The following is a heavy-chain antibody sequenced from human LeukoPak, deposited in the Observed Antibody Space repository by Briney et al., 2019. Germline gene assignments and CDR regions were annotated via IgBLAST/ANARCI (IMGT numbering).Heavy chain of an antibody. J-gene: IGHJ4*02. CDR1: GYTFTSYD. V-gene: IGHV1-8*01. CDR3: ARGEGAWLLGAIDY. Sequence: GASVKVSCKASGYTFTSYDINWVRQATGQGLEWMGWMNPNRGNTGYAQKFQGRVTMTRNTSISTAYMELSSLRAEDTAVYYCARGEGAWLLGAIDYWGQGTLVTVSS. D-gene: IGHD3-22*01. CDR2: MNPNRGNT.